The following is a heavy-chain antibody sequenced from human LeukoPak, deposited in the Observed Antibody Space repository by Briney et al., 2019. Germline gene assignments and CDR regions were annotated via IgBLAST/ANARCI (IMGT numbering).Heavy chain of an antibody. V-gene: IGHV3-9*01. Sequence: PGRSLRLSCAASGFTFDDYAMHWVRQAPGKGLEWVSGISWNSGSIGYADSVKGRFTISRDNAKNSLYLQMNSLRAEDTALYYCAKDREVRGYRYTHLDYWGQGTLVTVSS. D-gene: IGHD3-16*02. J-gene: IGHJ4*02. CDR2: ISWNSGSI. CDR1: GFTFDDYA. CDR3: AKDREVRGYRYTHLDY.